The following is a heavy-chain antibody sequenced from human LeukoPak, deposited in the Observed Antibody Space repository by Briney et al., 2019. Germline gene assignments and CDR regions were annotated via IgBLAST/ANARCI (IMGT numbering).Heavy chain of an antibody. J-gene: IGHJ4*02. V-gene: IGHV4-34*01. CDR1: GGSISSYY. CDR3: ATQLGAFDY. D-gene: IGHD5-18*01. CDR2: INHSGST. Sequence: SETLSLTCTVSGGSISSYYWSWIRQPPGKGLEWIGEINHSGSTNYNPSLKSRVTISVDTSKNQFSLKLSSVTAADTAVYYCATQLGAFDYWGQGTLVTVSS.